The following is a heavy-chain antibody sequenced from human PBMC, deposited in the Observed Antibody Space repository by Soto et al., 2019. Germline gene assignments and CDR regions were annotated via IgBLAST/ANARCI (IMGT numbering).Heavy chain of an antibody. CDR1: GGSISSYY. CDR3: ARVDSSSWWKYYFDY. Sequence: SETLSLTCTVSGGSISSYYWSWIGQPPGKGLEWIGYIYYSGSTNYNPSLKSRVTISVDTSKNQFSLKLSSVTAADTAVYYCARVDSSSWWKYYFDYWGQGTLVTVS. D-gene: IGHD6-13*01. V-gene: IGHV4-59*01. CDR2: IYYSGST. J-gene: IGHJ4*02.